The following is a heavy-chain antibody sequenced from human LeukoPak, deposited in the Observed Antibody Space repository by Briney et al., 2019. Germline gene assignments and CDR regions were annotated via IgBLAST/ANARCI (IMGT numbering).Heavy chain of an antibody. Sequence: PSETLSLTCAVYGGSFSGYYWSWLRQPPGKGLEWIGEINHSGSTNYNPSLKSRVTISVDTSKNQFSLKLSSVTAADTAVYYCARVYCSSTSCLHNYFDYWGQGTLVTVSS. V-gene: IGHV4-34*01. CDR3: ARVYCSSTSCLHNYFDY. D-gene: IGHD2-2*01. CDR2: INHSGST. J-gene: IGHJ4*02. CDR1: GGSFSGYY.